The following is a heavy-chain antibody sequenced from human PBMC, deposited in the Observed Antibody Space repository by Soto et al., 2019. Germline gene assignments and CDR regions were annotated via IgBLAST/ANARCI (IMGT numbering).Heavy chain of an antibody. J-gene: IGHJ4*02. V-gene: IGHV1-3*05. CDR3: ARSIVAVTALDY. CDR2: INAGNGNT. D-gene: IGHD2-21*02. Sequence: QVQLVQSGAEEKKPGASVKVSCKASGYTFTSYAMHWVRQAPGQRLEWMGWINAGNGNTKYSQKFQGRVTITRDTSASTAYMELSSLRSEDTAVYYCARSIVAVTALDYWGQGTLATVSS. CDR1: GYTFTSYA.